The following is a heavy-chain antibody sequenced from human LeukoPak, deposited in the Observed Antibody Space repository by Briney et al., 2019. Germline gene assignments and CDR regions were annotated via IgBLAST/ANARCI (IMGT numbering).Heavy chain of an antibody. D-gene: IGHD3-16*01. V-gene: IGHV1-69*13. CDR2: IIPMFGKA. Sequence: ASVKVSCKASGGTFSSYAINWVRQAPGQGLEWMGGIIPMFGKANYAQKFQGRVTITADESTSTAYMELSSLRSEDTAVYYCARKQYYDSGNFDYWGQGILVTVSS. CDR3: ARKQYYDSGNFDY. J-gene: IGHJ4*02. CDR1: GGTFSSYA.